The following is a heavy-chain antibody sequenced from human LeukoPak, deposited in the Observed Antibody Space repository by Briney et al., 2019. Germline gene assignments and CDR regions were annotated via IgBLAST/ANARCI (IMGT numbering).Heavy chain of an antibody. Sequence: PGGSLRLSCAASGFTFDDYAMHWVRQAPGKGLEWVSLISGDGISTYYADSVKGRFTISRDNSKNSLYLQMNSLRTEDTALYYCAKDIRGDGYNSRFDYWGQGTLVTVSP. D-gene: IGHD5-24*01. J-gene: IGHJ4*02. CDR2: ISGDGIST. CDR1: GFTFDDYA. V-gene: IGHV3-43*02. CDR3: AKDIRGDGYNSRFDY.